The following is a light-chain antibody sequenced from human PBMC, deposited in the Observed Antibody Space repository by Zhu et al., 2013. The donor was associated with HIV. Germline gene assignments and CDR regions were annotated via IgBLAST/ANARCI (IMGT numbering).Light chain of an antibody. CDR3: SAYTRDSTLL. V-gene: IGLV2-14*03. CDR1: ISDIGTYNY. J-gene: IGLJ2*01. CDR2: DVN. Sequence: QSALTQPASVSGSLGQSITISCTGSISDIGTYNYVSWYQQHPGKAPKVLIYDVNIRPSGLSNRSSGSKSGNTAFLTISGLQAEDESDYYCSAYTRDSTLLFGGGTRLTVL.